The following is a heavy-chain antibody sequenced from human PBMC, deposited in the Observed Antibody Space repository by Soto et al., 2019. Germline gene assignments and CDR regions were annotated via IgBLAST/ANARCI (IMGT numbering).Heavy chain of an antibody. V-gene: IGHV3-30-3*01. D-gene: IGHD1-7*01. CDR2: ISYDGSNK. CDR3: AREGLELHYYFDY. CDR1: GFTFSSYA. Sequence: GGSLRLSCAASGFTFSSYAMHWVRQAPGKGLEWVAVISYDGSNKYYADSVKGRFTISRDNSKNTLYLQMNSLRAEDTAVYYCAREGLELHYYFDYWGQGTLVTVSS. J-gene: IGHJ4*02.